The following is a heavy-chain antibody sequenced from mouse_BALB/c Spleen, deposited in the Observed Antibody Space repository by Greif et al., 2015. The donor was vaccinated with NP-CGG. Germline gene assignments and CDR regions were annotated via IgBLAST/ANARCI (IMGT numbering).Heavy chain of an antibody. D-gene: IGHD1-1*01. V-gene: IGHV2-5*01. CDR1: GFSLTSYG. CDR2: IWRGGST. CDR3: AKNYDYGSSPYAMDY. J-gene: IGHJ4*01. Sequence: VMLVESGPGLVQPSQSLSITCTVSGFSLTSYGVHWVRQSPGKGLEWLGVIWRGGSTDYNAAFMSRLSITKDNFKSQVFFKMNSLQADDTAIYYCAKNYDYGSSPYAMDYWGQGTSVTVSS.